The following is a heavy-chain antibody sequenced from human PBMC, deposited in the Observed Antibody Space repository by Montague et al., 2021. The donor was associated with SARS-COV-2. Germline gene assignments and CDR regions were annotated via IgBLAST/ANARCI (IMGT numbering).Heavy chain of an antibody. V-gene: IGHV4-4*02. CDR2: IYHSGST. D-gene: IGHD3-10*01. CDR3: ASRGAGWFESNPERLHY. CDR1: GASISSSNC. Sequence: SETLSLTCALSGASISSSNCWSWVRQPPGKGSDWIGEIYHSGSTXYNPSLKSRVTISVDKSKNQFSLKLSSVTAADTAVYYCASRGAGWFESNPERLHYWGQGTMVTVSS. J-gene: IGHJ4*02.